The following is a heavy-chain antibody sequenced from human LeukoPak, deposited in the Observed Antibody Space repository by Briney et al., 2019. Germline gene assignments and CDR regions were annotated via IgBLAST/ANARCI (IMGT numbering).Heavy chain of an antibody. J-gene: IGHJ4*02. Sequence: SETLSLTCTVSGGSISSSSYYWGWIRQPPGKGLEWIGSIYYSGSTYYNPSLKSRVTISVDTSKNQFSLKLSSVTAADTAVYYCARHAGSSEYFDYWGQGTLVTVSS. V-gene: IGHV4-39*01. CDR3: ARHAGSSEYFDY. D-gene: IGHD3-10*01. CDR2: IYYSGST. CDR1: GGSISSSSYY.